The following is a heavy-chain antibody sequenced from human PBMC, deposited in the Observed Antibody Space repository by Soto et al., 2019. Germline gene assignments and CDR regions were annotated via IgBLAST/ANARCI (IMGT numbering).Heavy chain of an antibody. V-gene: IGHV1-2*02. CDR2: INPKFGDT. D-gene: IGHD3-10*02. CDR3: ARNMDYYYGRGSGNGHGV. J-gene: IGHJ6*02. Sequence: QVQLVQSGAEVMEPGDSVRVSCEASGYTFTAYYIHWVRQAPGQGLEWMGWINPKFGDTTYAQDFQGRVSMTRDMSISTVYMELSSLTSDDTAIYYCARNMDYYYGRGSGNGHGVWGQGTTVTVFS. CDR1: GYTFTAYY.